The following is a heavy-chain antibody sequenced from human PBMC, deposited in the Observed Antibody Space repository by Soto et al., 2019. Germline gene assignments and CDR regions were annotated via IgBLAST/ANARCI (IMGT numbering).Heavy chain of an antibody. CDR3: TTDQALAYDFWSGYDPYYYYYMDV. CDR2: IKSKTDGGTT. D-gene: IGHD3-3*01. J-gene: IGHJ6*03. Sequence: EVQLVESGGGLVKPGGSLRLSCAASGFTFSNAWMSWVRQAPGKGLEWVGRIKSKTDGGTTDYAAPVKGRFTISRDDSKNKLYLQMNSLKTEDTAVYYCTTDQALAYDFWSGYDPYYYYYMDVWGKGTTVTVSS. V-gene: IGHV3-15*01. CDR1: GFTFSNAW.